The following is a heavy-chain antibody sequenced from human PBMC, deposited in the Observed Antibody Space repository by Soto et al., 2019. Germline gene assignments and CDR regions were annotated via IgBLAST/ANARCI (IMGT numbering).Heavy chain of an antibody. D-gene: IGHD7-27*01. CDR3: ARDRGSRSNWGDSNYYHYAMDV. CDR1: VGSISNYY. V-gene: IGHV4-4*07. J-gene: IGHJ6*01. CDR2: IDTSGST. Sequence: PSETLSLTCTVSVGSISNYYCNLIRQPAGKGLEWIGRIDTSGSTNYNPSLKSRVTISVETSKNQFSLKLSSVTAADKAVYYCARDRGSRSNWGDSNYYHYAMDVWGHGTTVT.